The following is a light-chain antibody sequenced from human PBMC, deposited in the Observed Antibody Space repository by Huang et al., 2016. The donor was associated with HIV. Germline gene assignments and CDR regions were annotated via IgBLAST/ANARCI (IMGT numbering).Light chain of an antibody. CDR1: QSVSSY. V-gene: IGKV3-11*01. CDR2: ESS. Sequence: EIVLTQSPDTLSLSPGERATLSCRASQSVSSYLSWYQQKPGQAPRLLIYESSNRATGIPARFSGSWSGTDFTLTISSLEPEDFAVYYCQQRSNWPLTFGPGTKVDIK. CDR3: QQRSNWPLT. J-gene: IGKJ3*01.